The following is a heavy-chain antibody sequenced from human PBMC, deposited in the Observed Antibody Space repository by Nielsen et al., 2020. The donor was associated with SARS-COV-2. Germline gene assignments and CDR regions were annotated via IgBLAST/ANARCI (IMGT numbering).Heavy chain of an antibody. Sequence: ASVKVSCKASGYTFTSYGISWVRQATGQGLEWMGWMNPNSGNTGYAQKFQGRVTMTRNTSISTAYMELSSLRSEDTAVYYCASTDYGDYGYDAFDIWGQGTMVTVFS. CDR1: GYTFTSYG. CDR3: ASTDYGDYGYDAFDI. V-gene: IGHV1-8*02. CDR2: MNPNSGNT. J-gene: IGHJ3*02. D-gene: IGHD4-17*01.